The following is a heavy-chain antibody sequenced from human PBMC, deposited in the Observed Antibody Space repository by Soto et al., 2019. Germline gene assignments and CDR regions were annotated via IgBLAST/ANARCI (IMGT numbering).Heavy chain of an antibody. CDR2: INPNSGGT. CDR1: GYTFTGYY. D-gene: IGHD3-10*01. CDR3: ARDTADASGYYYGMDV. V-gene: IGHV1-2*04. Sequence: GASVKVSCKASGYTFTGYYMHWVRQAPGQGLEWMGWINPNSGGTNYAQKFQGWVTMTRDTSISTAYMELSRLRSDDTAVYYCARDTADASGYYYGMDVWGQGTKVTVSS. J-gene: IGHJ6*02.